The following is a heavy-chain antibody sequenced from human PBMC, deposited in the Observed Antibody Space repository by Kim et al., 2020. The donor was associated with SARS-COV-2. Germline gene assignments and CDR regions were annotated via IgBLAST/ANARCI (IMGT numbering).Heavy chain of an antibody. CDR1: GGSISSSNW. Sequence: SETLSLTCAVSGGSISSSNWWSWVRQPPGKGLEWIGEIYHSGSTNYNPSLKSRVTISVDKSKNQFSLKLSSVTAADTAVYYCARVGREEQWLVYDSRWFDPWGQGTLVTVSS. CDR3: ARVGREEQWLVYDSRWFDP. V-gene: IGHV4-4*02. CDR2: IYHSGST. D-gene: IGHD6-19*01. J-gene: IGHJ5*02.